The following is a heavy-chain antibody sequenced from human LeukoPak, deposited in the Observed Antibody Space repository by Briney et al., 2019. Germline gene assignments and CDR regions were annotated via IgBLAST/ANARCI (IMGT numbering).Heavy chain of an antibody. D-gene: IGHD3-22*01. CDR3: AKDFYYDSSALDY. Sequence: PGGSLRLSCAASGFTFSSYGMHWVRQAPGKGLEWVAFIRYDGGNKYYADSVKGRFTISRDNSKNTLYLQVNSLRAEDTAVYYCAKDFYYDSSALDYWGQGTLVTVSS. J-gene: IGHJ4*02. CDR1: GFTFSSYG. V-gene: IGHV3-30*02. CDR2: IRYDGGNK.